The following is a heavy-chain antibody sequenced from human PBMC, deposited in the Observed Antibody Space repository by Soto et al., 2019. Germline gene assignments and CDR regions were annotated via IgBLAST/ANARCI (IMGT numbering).Heavy chain of an antibody. Sequence: SETLSLTCAVSGGSISSINWWSWVRQPPGKGLEWIWEIYHSGSTNYNPYLKSRVTISVDKSKNQFSLKLSSVTAADTAVYYCARLGTYSGSDFEYLQXWGQCTLVT. CDR1: GGSISSINW. CDR2: IYHSGST. J-gene: IGHJ1*01. CDR3: ARLGTYSGSDFEYLQX. V-gene: IGHV4-4*02. D-gene: IGHD1-26*01.